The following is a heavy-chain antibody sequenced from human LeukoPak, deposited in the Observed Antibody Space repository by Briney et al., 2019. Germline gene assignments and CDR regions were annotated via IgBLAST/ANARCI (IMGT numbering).Heavy chain of an antibody. CDR2: ISAYNGNT. D-gene: IGHD2-2*01. J-gene: IGHJ4*02. Sequence: GASVKVSCKASGSTFTSYGISWVRQAPGQGLEWMGWISAYNGNTNYAQKLQGRVTMTTDTSTSTAYMELRSLRSDDTAVYYCARIVVVPAAYGGIAARPADYWGQGTLVTVSS. CDR1: GSTFTSYG. V-gene: IGHV1-18*01. CDR3: ARIVVVPAAYGGIAARPADY.